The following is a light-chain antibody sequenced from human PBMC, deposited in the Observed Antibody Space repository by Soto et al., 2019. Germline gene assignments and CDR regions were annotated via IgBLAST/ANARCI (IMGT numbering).Light chain of an antibody. CDR1: QSISSW. V-gene: IGKV1-5*01. CDR3: QHYNGYPIT. CDR2: DVS. J-gene: IGKJ5*01. Sequence: DIVVPESPSTLSASVGDRVTITCRASQSISSWLAWYQQKPGKAPKLLIYDVSSLESGVPSRFSGSGSGTEFSLTISSLQPDDFATYYCQHYNGYPITFGQGTRLEI.